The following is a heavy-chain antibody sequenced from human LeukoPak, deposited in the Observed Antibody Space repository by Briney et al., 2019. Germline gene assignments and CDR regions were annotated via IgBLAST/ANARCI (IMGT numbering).Heavy chain of an antibody. CDR2: IIPIFGTA. D-gene: IGHD2-2*01. Sequence: SVKVSCEASGGTFSSYAISWVRQAPGQGLEWMGGIIPIFGTANYAQKFQGRVTITADESTSTAYMELSSLRSEDTAVYYCASSLVCSSTSCYYDWFDPWGQGTLVTVSS. CDR3: ASSLVCSSTSCYYDWFDP. V-gene: IGHV1-69*13. CDR1: GGTFSSYA. J-gene: IGHJ5*02.